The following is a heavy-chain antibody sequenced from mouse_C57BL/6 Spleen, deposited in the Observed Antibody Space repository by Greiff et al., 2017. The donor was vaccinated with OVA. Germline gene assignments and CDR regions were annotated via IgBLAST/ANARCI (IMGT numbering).Heavy chain of an antibody. CDR1: GFTFSDYY. J-gene: IGHJ2*01. V-gene: IGHV5-16*01. CDR2: INYDGSST. D-gene: IGHD2-4*01. CDR3: AREDDYGDFDY. Sequence: EVKLVESEGGLVQPGSSMKLSCTASGFTFSDYYMAWVRQVPEKGLEWVANINYDGSSTYYLDSLKSRFIISRDNAKNILYLQMSSLKSEDTATYYCAREDDYGDFDYWGQGTTLTVSS.